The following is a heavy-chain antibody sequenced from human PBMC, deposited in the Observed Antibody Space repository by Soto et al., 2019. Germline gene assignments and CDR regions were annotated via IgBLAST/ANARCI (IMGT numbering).Heavy chain of an antibody. CDR1: GDTFTSYD. J-gene: IGHJ6*02. V-gene: IGHV1-8*01. CDR2: MHPNSSNT. CDR3: ARALGIAERPGGSTSYCYGMDV. Sequence: GASVKVTCKAPGDTFTSYDINWVRQATGQGLEWMGWMHPNSSNTGYAQKFQGRVTMTRNTSISTAYMELSSLRSEDTAVYYCARALGIAERPGGSTSYCYGMDVWGQGSTVTGSS. D-gene: IGHD6-13*01.